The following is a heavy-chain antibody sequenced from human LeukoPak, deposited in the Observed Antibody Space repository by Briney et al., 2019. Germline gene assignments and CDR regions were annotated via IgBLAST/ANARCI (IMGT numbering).Heavy chain of an antibody. CDR3: ARDPQYGSGWYDAWFDP. CDR1: GFTFSSYE. D-gene: IGHD6-19*01. CDR2: ITSSGSAV. Sequence: PGGSLRLSCAASGFTFSSYEMNWVRQAPGKGLEWVSYITSSGSAVYYADSVKGRFTISRDNAKNSLYLQMNSLRAEDTAVYYCARDPQYGSGWYDAWFDPWGQGTLVTVSS. V-gene: IGHV3-48*03. J-gene: IGHJ5*02.